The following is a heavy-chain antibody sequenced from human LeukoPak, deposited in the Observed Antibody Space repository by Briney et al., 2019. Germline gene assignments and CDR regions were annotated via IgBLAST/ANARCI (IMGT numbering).Heavy chain of an antibody. CDR3: VRDVLEYDDF. CDR1: GFSISSGHY. D-gene: IGHD2/OR15-2a*01. V-gene: IGHV4-38-2*01. J-gene: IGHJ4*02. CDR2: VHHSGNS. Sequence: KTSETLSLTCAVSGFSISSGHYWGWIRQPPGKGLEWIVSVHHSGNSYYNPSLKSRVTISVDTSRNQFSLRLTSVTAADTAVYCCVRDVLEYDDFWGQGILVTVSS.